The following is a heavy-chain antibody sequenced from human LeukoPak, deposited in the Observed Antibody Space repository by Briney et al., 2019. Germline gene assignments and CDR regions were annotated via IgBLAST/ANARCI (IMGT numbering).Heavy chain of an antibody. Sequence: SETLSLTCSVSGGSTTGYFWTWIRQSPGKGLEWIANIFYSGALFSRGDTYYNPSLKSWVTISVDTSKNQFSLKVRSVTAADTAVYYCARRDYGGIYYYYMDVWGKGTTVTVSS. CDR1: GGSTTGYF. D-gene: IGHD4-23*01. V-gene: IGHV4-59*12. CDR3: ARRDYGGIYYYYMDV. CDR2: IFYSGALFSRGDT. J-gene: IGHJ6*03.